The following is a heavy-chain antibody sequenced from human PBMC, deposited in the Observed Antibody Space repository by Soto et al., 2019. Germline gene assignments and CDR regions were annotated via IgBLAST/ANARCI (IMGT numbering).Heavy chain of an antibody. Sequence: EVQLLEAGGGLVQPGGSLRLSCAASGFPLSTYGMTWVRQAPGKGLEWVSAITGTGGNTYYVDSVKGRFTSSRDNSKNMLYLQVNRLRVEDTAVYYCARIIGYWYDMDFWGQGTTVTVSS. V-gene: IGHV3-23*01. CDR2: ITGTGGNT. J-gene: IGHJ6*02. CDR1: GFPLSTYG. D-gene: IGHD3-10*01. CDR3: ARIIGYWYDMDF.